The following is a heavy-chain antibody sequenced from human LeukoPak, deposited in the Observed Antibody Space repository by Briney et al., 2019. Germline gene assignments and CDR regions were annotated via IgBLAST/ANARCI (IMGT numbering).Heavy chain of an antibody. V-gene: IGHV4-59*08. D-gene: IGHD3-22*01. CDR3: ASNYYDSSGYYWYFDL. CDR2: IYYTGST. Sequence: SETLSLTCTVSGGSISPYCWSWIRQPQGKGLEWMGYIYYTGSTNYNPSLKSRVSISLDTSKNQFSLRLSSVTAADTAVYYCASNYYDSSGYYWYFDLWGRGTLVTVSS. J-gene: IGHJ2*01. CDR1: GGSISPYC.